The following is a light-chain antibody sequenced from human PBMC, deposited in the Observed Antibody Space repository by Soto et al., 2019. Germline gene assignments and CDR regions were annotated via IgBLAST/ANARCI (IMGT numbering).Light chain of an antibody. CDR2: DVS. J-gene: IGLJ1*01. V-gene: IGLV2-11*01. Sequence: QSVLTQPRSVSGSPGQSVTISCTGTSSDVGGYNYVSWHQQHPGKAPKLMIYDVSKRPSGVPDRFSGSKSGNTASLTISGLQAEDEADYYCCSYAGSYLLYVFGTGTKVTVL. CDR3: CSYAGSYLLYV. CDR1: SSDVGGYNY.